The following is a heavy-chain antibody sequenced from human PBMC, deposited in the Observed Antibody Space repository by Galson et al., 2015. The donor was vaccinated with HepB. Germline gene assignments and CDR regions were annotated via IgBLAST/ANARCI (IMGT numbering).Heavy chain of an antibody. D-gene: IGHD5-18*01. J-gene: IGHJ4*02. Sequence: SLRLSCAASGFTFSSYGMHWVRQAPGKGLEWVAVISYDGSNKYYADSVKGRFTISRDNSKNTLYLQMNSLRAEDTAVYYCAKDQTYSYGHLARGSEFDYWGQGTLVTVSS. CDR3: AKDQTYSYGHLARGSEFDY. CDR1: GFTFSSYG. V-gene: IGHV3-30*18. CDR2: ISYDGSNK.